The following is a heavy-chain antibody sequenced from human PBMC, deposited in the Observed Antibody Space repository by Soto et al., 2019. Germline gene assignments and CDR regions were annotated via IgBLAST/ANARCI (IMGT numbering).Heavy chain of an antibody. V-gene: IGHV6-1*01. CDR2: TYYRSKRYN. CDR1: GDSVSSNSAA. CDR3: ERENGEINQYGFDI. Sequence: SQTLSLTCAISGDSVSSNSAAWNWIRQSPSRGLEWLGRTYYRSKRYNDYAVSVKSRITINPDTSKNQFSLQLISVTPEDTTVDDFERENGEINQYGFDIWGQGTMVTVSS. J-gene: IGHJ3*02. D-gene: IGHD3-10*01.